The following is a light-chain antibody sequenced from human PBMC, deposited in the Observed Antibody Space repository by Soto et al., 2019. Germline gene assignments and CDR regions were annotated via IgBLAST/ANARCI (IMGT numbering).Light chain of an antibody. CDR1: HSVSSN. V-gene: IGKV3-15*01. CDR3: QQYNNRPFT. Sequence: EIVMTQSPATLSVSPGERATLSCRASHSVSSNLAWYQQKPGQAPRLLIYGASSMATGIPARISGSGSGTEFTLTISSLQSEDFAVYYCQQYNNRPFTFGPGTKVVIK. J-gene: IGKJ3*01. CDR2: GAS.